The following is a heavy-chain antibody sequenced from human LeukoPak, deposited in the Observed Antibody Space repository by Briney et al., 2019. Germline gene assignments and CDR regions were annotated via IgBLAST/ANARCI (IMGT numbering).Heavy chain of an antibody. D-gene: IGHD3-3*01. Sequence: PGGSLRLSCAASGFTFSDYYMSWIRQAPGKGLEWVSYISSSGSTIYYADSVEGRFTISRDNAKNSLYLQMNSLRAEDTAVYYCARDGYYDFWSGYYSHYYYYMDAWGKGTTVTVSS. J-gene: IGHJ6*03. CDR1: GFTFSDYY. CDR2: ISSSGSTI. CDR3: ARDGYYDFWSGYYSHYYYYMDA. V-gene: IGHV3-11*04.